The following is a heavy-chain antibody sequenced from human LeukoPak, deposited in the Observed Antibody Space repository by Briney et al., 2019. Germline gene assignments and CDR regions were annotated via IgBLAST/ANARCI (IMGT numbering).Heavy chain of an antibody. Sequence: QAGGSLRLSCAASGFTFSSYAMHWVRQAPGKGLEWVAVISYDGSNKYYADSVKGRFTIPRDNSKNTLYLQMNSLRAEDTAVYYCETCLVVVSSFDYWGQGTLVTVSS. CDR1: GFTFSSYA. CDR3: ETCLVVVSSFDY. D-gene: IGHD2-21*01. J-gene: IGHJ4*02. CDR2: ISYDGSNK. V-gene: IGHV3-30*04.